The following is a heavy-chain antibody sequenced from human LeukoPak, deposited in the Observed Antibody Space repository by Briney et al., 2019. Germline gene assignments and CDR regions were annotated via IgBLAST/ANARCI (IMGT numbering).Heavy chain of an antibody. J-gene: IGHJ3*02. V-gene: IGHV3-33*01. CDR1: GFTFSTYG. D-gene: IGHD6-19*01. CDR2: IWYDGSNK. Sequence: GGSLRLSCAASGFTFSTYGIHWVRQAPGKGLEWVAVIWYDGSNKCYADSVKGRFTISRDNSKNTLYLQMNSLRAEDTAVYYCARAKDNSGRDGFDIWGQGTMVTVSS. CDR3: ARAKDNSGRDGFDI.